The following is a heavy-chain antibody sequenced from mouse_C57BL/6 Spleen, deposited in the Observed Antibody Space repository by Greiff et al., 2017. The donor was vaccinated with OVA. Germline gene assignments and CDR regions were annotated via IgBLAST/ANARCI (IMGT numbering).Heavy chain of an antibody. CDR3: ARSPIITTVVNFDY. J-gene: IGHJ2*01. CDR2: IHPNSGST. CDR1: GYTFTSYW. V-gene: IGHV1-64*01. Sequence: VQLQQPGAELVKPGASVKLSCKASGYTFTSYWMHWVKQRPGQGLEWIGMIHPNSGSTNYNEKFKSKATLTVDKSSSTAYMQLSSLTSEDSAVYYCARSPIITTVVNFDYWGQGTTLTVSS. D-gene: IGHD1-1*01.